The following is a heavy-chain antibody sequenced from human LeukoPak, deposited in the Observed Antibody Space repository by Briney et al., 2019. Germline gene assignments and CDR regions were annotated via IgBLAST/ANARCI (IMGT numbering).Heavy chain of an antibody. CDR1: GDSISGYF. V-gene: IGHV4-59*01. Sequence: SETLSLTCTVSGDSISGYFWSWIRQPPGRGLELIGYIYHTGITNYNPSLKSRVTISVDTSKNQFSLKLSSVTAADTAVYYCGRDLHYSGSYSGWIDPWGQGTLVTVSS. J-gene: IGHJ5*02. CDR2: IYHTGIT. D-gene: IGHD3-10*01. CDR3: GRDLHYSGSYSGWIDP.